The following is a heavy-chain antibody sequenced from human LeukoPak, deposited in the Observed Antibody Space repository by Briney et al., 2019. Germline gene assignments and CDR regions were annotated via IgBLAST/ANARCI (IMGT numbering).Heavy chain of an antibody. J-gene: IGHJ3*02. CDR1: GFTFSTYA. D-gene: IGHD3-16*01. Sequence: GGSLRLSRAASGFTFSTYAMSWVRQAPGKGLEWVSVIYSGGSTYYADSVKGIFTISRDNSKNTLYLQMNSLRAEDTAVYYCARRFGGENAFDIWGQGTMVTVSS. CDR2: IYSGGST. CDR3: ARRFGGENAFDI. V-gene: IGHV3-66*01.